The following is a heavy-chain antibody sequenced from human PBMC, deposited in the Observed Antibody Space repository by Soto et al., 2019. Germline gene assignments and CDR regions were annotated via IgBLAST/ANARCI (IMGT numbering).Heavy chain of an antibody. CDR3: ARGPLWSGHYYYVMDV. D-gene: IGHD3-3*01. J-gene: IGHJ6*02. CDR1: GGTFSSYA. CDR2: IIPIFGTA. Sequence: QVQLVQSGAEVKKPGSSVKVSCKASGGTFSSYAISWVRQAPGQGLEWMGGIIPIFGTANYAQKFQGRVTITADESPSTAYMELSSLRSEDTAVYYCARGPLWSGHYYYVMDVWGQGTTVNVSS. V-gene: IGHV1-69*01.